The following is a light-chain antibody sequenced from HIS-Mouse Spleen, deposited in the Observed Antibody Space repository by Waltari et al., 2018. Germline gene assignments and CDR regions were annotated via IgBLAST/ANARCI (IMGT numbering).Light chain of an antibody. V-gene: IGLV2-8*01. Sequence: QSALTQPPSASGSPGQSVTIPCTGTSSDVGGYNSVSWYQQHTGKAPKLMIYEVSKRPSGVPDRFSGSKSGNTASLTVSGLQAEDEADYYCSSYAGSNNYVFGTGTKVTVL. CDR2: EVS. CDR1: SSDVGGYNS. J-gene: IGLJ1*01. CDR3: SSYAGSNNYV.